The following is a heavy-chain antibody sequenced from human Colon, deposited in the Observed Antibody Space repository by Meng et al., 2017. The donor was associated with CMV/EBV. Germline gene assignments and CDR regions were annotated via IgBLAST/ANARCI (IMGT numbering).Heavy chain of an antibody. J-gene: IGHJ4*02. CDR1: GYIFTSYG. CDR3: ARYCSGGNCYSKPGLAKFFDL. Sequence: ASVKVSCKVSGYIFTSYGISWARQAPGQGLEWMGWISTHNGYTSYAQKFQDRVTMTTDTPTSTAYMDLRSLGSDDSAVYYCARYCSGGNCYSKPGLAKFFDLWGQGTLVTVSS. CDR2: ISTHNGYT. V-gene: IGHV1-18*01. D-gene: IGHD2-15*01.